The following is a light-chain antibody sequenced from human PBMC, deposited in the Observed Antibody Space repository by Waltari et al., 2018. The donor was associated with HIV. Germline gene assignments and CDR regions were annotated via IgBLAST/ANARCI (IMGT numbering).Light chain of an antibody. V-gene: IGLV3-25*03. Sequence: DLTQPPSVSVPPGQTATIPYTGHAFTKPHAYWYQKKSGQAPVLLINKDTERLSGIPERFSGSSSGTSLTLTINEVRAEDEAEYYCQSSDSSGVDFVVFGGGTKLTV. CDR1: AFTKPH. CDR2: KDT. J-gene: IGLJ2*01. CDR3: QSSDSSGVDFVV.